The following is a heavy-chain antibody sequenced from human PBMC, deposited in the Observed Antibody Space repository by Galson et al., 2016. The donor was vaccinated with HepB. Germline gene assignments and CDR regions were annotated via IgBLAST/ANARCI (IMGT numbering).Heavy chain of an antibody. V-gene: IGHV1-46*01. CDR2: INPSGGAT. Sequence: SVKVSCKASGYTFTSHYMHWVRQAPGLGLEWMGIINPSGGATSYAQNFQGRVTMTRDTSTSTVYMELSSLRSEGTAVYYCARDRWFGDHHFDYWGQGTLVTVSS. D-gene: IGHD3-10*01. CDR3: ARDRWFGDHHFDY. J-gene: IGHJ4*02. CDR1: GYTFTSHY.